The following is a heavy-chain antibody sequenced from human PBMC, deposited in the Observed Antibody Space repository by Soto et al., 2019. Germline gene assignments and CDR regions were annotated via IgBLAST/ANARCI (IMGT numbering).Heavy chain of an antibody. D-gene: IGHD1-7*01. Sequence: PGGSLRLSCAASGFTFSSYVMTWVRQAPGKGLEWVSGISGSGGSKYYADSVKGRFTISRDNSKNTLYLQMNSLRAEDTAEYFCAKWGTNYGTDYVLDVWGRGTTVTVSS. CDR3: AKWGTNYGTDYVLDV. CDR1: GFTFSSYV. J-gene: IGHJ6*02. CDR2: ISGSGGSK. V-gene: IGHV3-23*01.